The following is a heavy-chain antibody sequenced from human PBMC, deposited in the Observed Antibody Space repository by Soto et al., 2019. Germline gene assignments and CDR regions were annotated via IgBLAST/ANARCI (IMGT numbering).Heavy chain of an antibody. V-gene: IGHV1-8*01. CDR1: GYTFTSYD. CDR3: ARVKSYDILTGYSTWFDP. Sequence: ASVKGSCKASGYTFTSYDINWVRQATGQGLEWMGWMNPNSGNTGYAQNFQGRVTMTRNTSISTAYMELSSLRSEDTAVYYCARVKSYDILTGYSTWFDPWGPGTLVTVS. D-gene: IGHD3-9*01. J-gene: IGHJ5*02. CDR2: MNPNSGNT.